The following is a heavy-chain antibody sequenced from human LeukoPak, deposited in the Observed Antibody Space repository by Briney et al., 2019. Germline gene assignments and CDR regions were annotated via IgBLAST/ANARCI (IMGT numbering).Heavy chain of an antibody. Sequence: ASVKVSCKASGYTFSSYGITWVRQAPGQGLEWMGWISAYNGNTNYAQNLQGRVTMTTDTSTSTAYMDLRSLRSDDTAVYYCARVLVVPAAFRVVTTFDYWGQGTLVTVSS. CDR3: ARVLVVPAAFRVVTTFDY. J-gene: IGHJ4*02. D-gene: IGHD2-2*01. CDR1: GYTFSSYG. V-gene: IGHV1-18*01. CDR2: ISAYNGNT.